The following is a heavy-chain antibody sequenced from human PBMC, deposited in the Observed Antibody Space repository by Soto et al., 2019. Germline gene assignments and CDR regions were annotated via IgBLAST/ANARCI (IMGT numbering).Heavy chain of an antibody. CDR1: GFTFSSYC. D-gene: IGHD3-3*01. Sequence: LRLSCAASGFTFSSYCMSWVRQAPGKGLEWVANIKQDGSEKYYVDSVKGRFTISRDNAKNSLYLQMNSLRAEDTAVYYCARDRYSYYDFWSGSLPYYYYGMDVWGQGTTVTVSS. J-gene: IGHJ6*02. V-gene: IGHV3-7*01. CDR2: IKQDGSEK. CDR3: ARDRYSYYDFWSGSLPYYYYGMDV.